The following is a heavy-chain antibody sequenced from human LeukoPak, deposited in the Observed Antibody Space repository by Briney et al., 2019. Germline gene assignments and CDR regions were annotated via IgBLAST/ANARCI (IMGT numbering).Heavy chain of an antibody. J-gene: IGHJ6*03. CDR3: AKAGGDAYYYYYMDV. D-gene: IGHD2-21*01. CDR1: GFTFSTYA. CDR2: IGGGGGST. Sequence: GGSLRLSCAASGFTFSTYAMTWVRQAPGKGLEWVSGIGGGGGSTYYADSVKGRFTVSRDNSKNTLYLQMNSLRAEDTAVYYCAKAGGDAYYYYYMDVWGKGTTVTVSS. V-gene: IGHV3-23*01.